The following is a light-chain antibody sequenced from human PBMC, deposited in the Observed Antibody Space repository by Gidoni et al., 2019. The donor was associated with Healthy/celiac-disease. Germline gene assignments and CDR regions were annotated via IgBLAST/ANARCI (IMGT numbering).Light chain of an antibody. J-gene: IGKJ2*01. CDR2: AES. CDR1: QSISSY. V-gene: IGKV1-39*01. Sequence: DIQMTQSPSSLSASVGDRVTITCRASQSISSYLNWYQQKPVKAPKLLIYAESSLQSGVPSRFSGSGSGTDFTLTISSLQPEDFATYYCQQSYSTPHTFGQGTKLEIK. CDR3: QQSYSTPHT.